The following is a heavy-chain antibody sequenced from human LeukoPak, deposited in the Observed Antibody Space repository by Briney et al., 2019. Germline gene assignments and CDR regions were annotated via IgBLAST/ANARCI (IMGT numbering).Heavy chain of an antibody. CDR1: GFTFGDFA. CDR3: LRWGPAGNVWYYFDY. D-gene: IGHD6-19*01. Sequence: PGGSLRLSCKGSGFTFGDFAVGWVRQAPGKRLEWIGFIRSKAYGGTTEYAASVKGRFSISRDDSYTSAYLQMSSLKTEDTAVYYCLRWGPAGNVWYYFDYWGQGTLVTVSS. CDR2: IRSKAYGGTT. V-gene: IGHV3-49*04. J-gene: IGHJ4*02.